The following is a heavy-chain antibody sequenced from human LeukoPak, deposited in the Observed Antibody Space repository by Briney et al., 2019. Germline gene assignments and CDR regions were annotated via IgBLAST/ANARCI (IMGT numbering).Heavy chain of an antibody. D-gene: IGHD6-13*01. V-gene: IGHV3-21*01. CDR2: ISSSSSYI. Sequence: GGSLRLSCAASGFTFSSYSMNWVRQAPGKGLEWVSSISSSSSYIYYADSVKGRFTISRDNAKNSLYLQMNSLRAEDTAVSYCAREVVGIAAAGDWAFDYWGQGTLVTVSS. CDR1: GFTFSSYS. J-gene: IGHJ4*02. CDR3: AREVVGIAAAGDWAFDY.